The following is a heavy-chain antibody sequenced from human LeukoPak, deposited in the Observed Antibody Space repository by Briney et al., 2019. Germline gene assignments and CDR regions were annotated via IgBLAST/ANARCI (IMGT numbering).Heavy chain of an antibody. CDR3: AKGRYYGSGSYYNVGCFDY. CDR2: ISGSGDST. CDR1: GFTFSNYA. Sequence: QPGGSLRLSCAASGFTFSNYAMRWVRQAPGKGLEWVSGISGSGDSTYYADSVKGRFTISRDNSKNTLYLQMNSLRAEDTAVYYCAKGRYYGSGSYYNVGCFDYWGQGTLVTVSS. J-gene: IGHJ4*02. V-gene: IGHV3-23*01. D-gene: IGHD3-10*01.